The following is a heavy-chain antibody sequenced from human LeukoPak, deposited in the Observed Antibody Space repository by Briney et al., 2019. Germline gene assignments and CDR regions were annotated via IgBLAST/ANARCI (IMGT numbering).Heavy chain of an antibody. CDR1: GYTFTSYG. Sequence: ASGKASYKAFGYTFTSYGISGVRQAPGHGLEWMGWSSAYNGNTNYAQKFQGRVTMTTDTSTSTAYVERRSLRSDDTAVYYCARDWWELIFDYWGQGTLVTVST. CDR2: SSAYNGNT. V-gene: IGHV1-18*01. D-gene: IGHD1-26*01. J-gene: IGHJ4*02. CDR3: ARDWWELIFDY.